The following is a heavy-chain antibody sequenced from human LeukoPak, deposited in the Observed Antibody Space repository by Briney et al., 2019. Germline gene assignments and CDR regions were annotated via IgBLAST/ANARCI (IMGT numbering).Heavy chain of an antibody. Sequence: GGSLRLSCAASGFIVSGDFMSWVRQAPGKGLEWVSVIYSDGSTYYADSVKGRFTISRDNSKNTLHLQMNSLRAEDTAVYYCAKSAYYDSSGFYREYYFDYWGQGTLVTVSS. V-gene: IGHV3-53*01. CDR3: AKSAYYDSSGFYREYYFDY. D-gene: IGHD3-22*01. CDR1: GFIVSGDF. J-gene: IGHJ4*02. CDR2: IYSDGST.